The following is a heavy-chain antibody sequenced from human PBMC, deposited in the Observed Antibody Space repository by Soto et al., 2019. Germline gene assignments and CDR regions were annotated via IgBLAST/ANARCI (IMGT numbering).Heavy chain of an antibody. V-gene: IGHV3-23*01. J-gene: IGHJ5*02. Sequence: PGGSLRLSCVTSAFSLTRCSMSWVRQTPGKGLEWVSALSRSGGATYCADSVKGRCTISRDTSTNTLYLQMSNLRAEDTAIYYCAKGEMATIRNSFDPWGQGTLVTVSS. CDR2: LSRSGGAT. D-gene: IGHD5-12*01. CDR1: AFSLTRCS. CDR3: AKGEMATIRNSFDP.